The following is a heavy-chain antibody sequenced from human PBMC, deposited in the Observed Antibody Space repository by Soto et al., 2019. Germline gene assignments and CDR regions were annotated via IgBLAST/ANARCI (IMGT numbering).Heavy chain of an antibody. CDR1: GGSFSGYC. D-gene: IGHD3-3*01. CDR3: ARGRKYYDFWSGYSHPRYYFNY. J-gene: IGHJ4*02. CDR2: INHSGRT. Sequence: TSETLSLTCAVYGGSFSGYCWSWIRQPPGKGLEWIGEINHSGRTNYNPSLKSRVTISVDTSKGQFSLKLSSVTAADTAVYYCARGRKYYDFWSGYSHPRYYFNYWGQGTLVTVSS. V-gene: IGHV4-34*01.